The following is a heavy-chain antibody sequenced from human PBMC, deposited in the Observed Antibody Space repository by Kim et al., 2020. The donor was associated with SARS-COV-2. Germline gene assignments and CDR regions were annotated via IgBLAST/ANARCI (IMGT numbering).Heavy chain of an antibody. CDR1: GYTFTSYY. CDR3: ARVQYYDFWSGYNYGMDV. CDR2: INPSGGST. J-gene: IGHJ6*02. V-gene: IGHV1-46*01. Sequence: ASVKVSCKASGYTFTSYYMHWVRQAPGQGLEWMGIINPSGGSTSYAQKFQGRVTMTRDTSTSTVYMELSSLRSEDTAVYYCARVQYYDFWSGYNYGMDVWGQGTTVTVSS. D-gene: IGHD3-3*01.